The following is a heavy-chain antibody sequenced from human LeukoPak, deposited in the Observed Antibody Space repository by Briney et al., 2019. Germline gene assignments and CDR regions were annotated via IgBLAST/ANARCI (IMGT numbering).Heavy chain of an antibody. D-gene: IGHD5-12*01. CDR1: GFTFSSYA. V-gene: IGHV3-30-3*01. Sequence: GGSLRLSCAASGFTFSSYAMHWVRQAPGKGLEWVAVISYDGSNKYYADSVKGRFTISRDNSKNTLYLQMNSLRAEDTAVYYCARDVSGYDYWTGPHYWGQGTLVTVSS. CDR3: ARDVSGYDYWTGPHY. CDR2: ISYDGSNK. J-gene: IGHJ4*02.